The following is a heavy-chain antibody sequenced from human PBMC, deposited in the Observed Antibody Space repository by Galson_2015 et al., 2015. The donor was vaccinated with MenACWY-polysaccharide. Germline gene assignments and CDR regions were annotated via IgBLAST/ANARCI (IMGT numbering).Heavy chain of an antibody. CDR2: ITKSGDRT. D-gene: IGHD4-17*01. CDR1: EFSFSNYP. CDR3: AKMYGDLPGGLNF. Sequence: SLRLSCAASEFSFSNYPMSWVRQAPGKGLEWVSFITKSGDRTNYADSVKGRFTISRDNSKNTLYLQMNSLRAEDTAVYYCAKMYGDLPGGLNFWGQGTLVTVS. J-gene: IGHJ4*02. V-gene: IGHV3-23*01.